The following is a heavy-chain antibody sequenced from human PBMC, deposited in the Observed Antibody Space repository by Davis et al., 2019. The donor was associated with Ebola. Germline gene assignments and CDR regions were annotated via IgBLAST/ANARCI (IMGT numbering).Heavy chain of an antibody. CDR2: FMWDGSEI. CDR1: GFIFHEHA. Sequence: SLKISCAASGFIFHEHAMHWVRQAPGKGLEWVAGFMWDGSEIGYADSVKGRFTISRDNAKDSLYLHMNSLRDDDMAVYYCARRILSDSRGAVDVWGQGTAVSVSS. J-gene: IGHJ6*02. CDR3: ARRILSDSRGAVDV. V-gene: IGHV3-9*03. D-gene: IGHD2-15*01.